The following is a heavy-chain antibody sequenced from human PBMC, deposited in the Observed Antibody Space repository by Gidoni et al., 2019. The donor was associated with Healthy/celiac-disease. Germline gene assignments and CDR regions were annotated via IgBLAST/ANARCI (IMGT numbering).Heavy chain of an antibody. D-gene: IGHD2-15*01. CDR2: INHRGST. V-gene: IGHV4-34*01. CDR3: ASRALYCSGGSCYGDY. J-gene: IGHJ4*02. Sequence: QVQLQQWGAGLLKPSETLSLTCAVYGGSFSGYYWSWIRQPPGKGLEWIGEINHRGSTNYNPSLKSRVTISVDTSKNQFSLKLSSVTAADTAVYYCASRALYCSGGSCYGDYWGQGTLVTVSS. CDR1: GGSFSGYY.